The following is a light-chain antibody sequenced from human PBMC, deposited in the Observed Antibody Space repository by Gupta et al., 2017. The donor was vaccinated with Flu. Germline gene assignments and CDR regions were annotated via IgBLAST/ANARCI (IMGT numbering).Light chain of an antibody. V-gene: IGLV3-25*02. J-gene: IGLJ1*01. CDR3: QSAGNSVIGV. CDR1: TLSKQY. CDR2: KDS. Sequence: SYELTQPPSVSLSPGQTARITCSADTLSKQYVYWYQQKPGQAPVLMMSKDSERPAGIPERFSGSSSGTTVTLTISGVQAEDEADYYCQSAGNSVIGVFGTGTKVTVL.